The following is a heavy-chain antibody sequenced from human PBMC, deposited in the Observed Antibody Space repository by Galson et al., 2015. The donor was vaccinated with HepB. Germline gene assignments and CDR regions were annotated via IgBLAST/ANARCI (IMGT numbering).Heavy chain of an antibody. CDR2: ISAYNGNT. D-gene: IGHD5-24*01. V-gene: IGHV1-18*01. CDR3: ARGEMATIESNYYYYGMDV. Sequence: SVKVSCKASGYTFTSYGISWVRQAPGQGLEWMGWISAYNGNTNYAQKLQGRVTMTTDTSTSTAYMELRSLRSDDTAVYYCARGEMATIESNYYYYGMDVWGQGTTVTVSS. J-gene: IGHJ6*02. CDR1: GYTFTSYG.